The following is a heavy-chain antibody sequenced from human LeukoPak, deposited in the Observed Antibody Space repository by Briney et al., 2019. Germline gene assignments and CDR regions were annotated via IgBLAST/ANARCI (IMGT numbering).Heavy chain of an antibody. Sequence: PGGSLRLPCAASGFTVSSNYVSWVRQAPGKGLEWVSVFYSGGSTYYADFVKGRFTISRDNSKNTLYLQMNSLRAEDTAVYYCAKEGYSDYWGQGTLVTVSS. J-gene: IGHJ4*02. CDR3: AKEGYSDY. CDR1: GFTVSSNY. V-gene: IGHV3-66*01. CDR2: FYSGGST.